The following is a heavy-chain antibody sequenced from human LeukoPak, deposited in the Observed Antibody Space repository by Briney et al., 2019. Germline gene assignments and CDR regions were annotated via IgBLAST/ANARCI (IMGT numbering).Heavy chain of an antibody. Sequence: GGSLRLSCAASGFTFSGYSMSWIRQAPGKGLEWVSYISSTGTTVYYADSVKGRFTISRDNAKNLLYLQMNSLRAEDTAVYYCASTAVVATDHWGQGTLVTVSS. V-gene: IGHV3-11*01. CDR2: ISSTGTTV. CDR3: ASTAVVATDH. D-gene: IGHD4-23*01. J-gene: IGHJ4*02. CDR1: GFTFSGYS.